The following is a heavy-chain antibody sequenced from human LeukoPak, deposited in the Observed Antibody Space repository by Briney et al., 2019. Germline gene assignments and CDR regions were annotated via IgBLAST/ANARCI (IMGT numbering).Heavy chain of an antibody. CDR3: AITGGYSYGFTL. Sequence: GGSLRLSCAASGFTFSSYAVSWVRQAPGKGLEWVSAISGSGGSTYYADSVKGRFTISRDNSENTLYLQMNSLRAEDTAVYYCAITGGYSYGFTLWGQGTLVTVSS. CDR1: GFTFSSYA. D-gene: IGHD5-18*01. V-gene: IGHV3-23*01. J-gene: IGHJ4*02. CDR2: ISGSGGST.